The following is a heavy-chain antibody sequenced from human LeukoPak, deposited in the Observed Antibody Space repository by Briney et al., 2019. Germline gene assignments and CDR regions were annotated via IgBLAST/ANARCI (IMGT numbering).Heavy chain of an antibody. J-gene: IGHJ6*02. V-gene: IGHV4-30-2*01. Sequence: SETLSLTCAVSGGSISSGGYSWSWIRQPPGKGLEWIGYIYHSGSTYYNPSLKSRVTISVDRSKNQFSLKLSSVTAADTAVYYCARGGYSYGYPRHYYGMDVWGQGTTVTVSS. CDR1: GGSISSGGYS. CDR2: IYHSGST. D-gene: IGHD5-18*01. CDR3: ARGGYSYGYPRHYYGMDV.